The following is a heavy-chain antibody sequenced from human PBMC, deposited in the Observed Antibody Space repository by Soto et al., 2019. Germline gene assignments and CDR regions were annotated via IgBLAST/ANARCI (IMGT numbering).Heavy chain of an antibody. Sequence: PGGSLRLFCTASGFTFSSYWMSWVRQAPGKGLGWVANIKEDGSGKYYVDSVKGRFSISRDNARNSLYLQMNSLRVEDTAVYYCVRVGRLGGYWGQGALVTVS. V-gene: IGHV3-7*03. CDR1: GFTFSSYW. CDR3: VRVGRLGGY. CDR2: IKEDGSGK. J-gene: IGHJ4*02. D-gene: IGHD3-16*01.